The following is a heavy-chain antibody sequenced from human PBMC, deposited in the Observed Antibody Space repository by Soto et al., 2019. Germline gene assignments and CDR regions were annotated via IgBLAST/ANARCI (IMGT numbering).Heavy chain of an antibody. J-gene: IGHJ4*02. CDR2: IKSKTDGGTT. D-gene: IGHD6-13*01. V-gene: IGHV3-15*07. CDR1: GFTFSNAW. Sequence: GGSLRLSCAASGFTFSNAWMNWVRQAPGKGLEWVGRIKSKTDGGTTDYAAPVKGRFTISRDDSKNTLYLQMNSLKTEDTAVYYCTTDKPSSWYVNFDYWGQGTLVTVSS. CDR3: TTDKPSSWYVNFDY.